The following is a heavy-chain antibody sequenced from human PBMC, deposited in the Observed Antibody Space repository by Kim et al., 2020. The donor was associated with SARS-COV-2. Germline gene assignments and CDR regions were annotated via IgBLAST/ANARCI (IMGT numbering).Heavy chain of an antibody. D-gene: IGHD6-6*01. Sequence: SETLSLTCTVSGGSISSSSYYWGWIRQPPGKGLEWIGSIYYSGSTYYNPSLKSRVTISVDTSKNQFSLKLSSVTAADTAVYYCARLAPYSSSPLGGMDVWGQGTTVTVSS. J-gene: IGHJ6*02. CDR3: ARLAPYSSSPLGGMDV. CDR2: IYYSGST. CDR1: GGSISSSSYY. V-gene: IGHV4-39*01.